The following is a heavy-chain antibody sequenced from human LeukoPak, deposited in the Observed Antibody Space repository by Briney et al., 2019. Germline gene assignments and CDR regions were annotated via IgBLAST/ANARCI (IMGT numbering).Heavy chain of an antibody. CDR1: GFSFSSYG. V-gene: IGHV3-33*06. CDR3: AKVVSSGWYGGFYMDV. Sequence: PGGSLRLSCAASGFSFSSYGMHWVRQAPGKGLEWVAVIWYDGSNKYYADSVKGRFTISRDNSNNTLYLQMNSLRDEDTAVYYCAKVVSSGWYGGFYMDVWGKGTTVTVSS. J-gene: IGHJ6*03. CDR2: IWYDGSNK. D-gene: IGHD6-19*01.